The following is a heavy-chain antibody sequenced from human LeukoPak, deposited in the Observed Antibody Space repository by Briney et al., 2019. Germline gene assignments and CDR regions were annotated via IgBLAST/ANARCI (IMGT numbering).Heavy chain of an antibody. CDR2: ICGSGGST. CDR1: GFTFSSYA. CDR3: AKDGSAVTRWYYGMDV. J-gene: IGHJ6*02. D-gene: IGHD4-17*01. V-gene: IGHV3-23*01. Sequence: GGSLRLSCAASGFTFSSYAMSWVRQAPGKGLEWVSAICGSGGSTYYADSVKGRFTISRDNSKNTLYLQMNSLRAEDTAVYYCAKDGSAVTRWYYGMDVWGQGTTVTVSS.